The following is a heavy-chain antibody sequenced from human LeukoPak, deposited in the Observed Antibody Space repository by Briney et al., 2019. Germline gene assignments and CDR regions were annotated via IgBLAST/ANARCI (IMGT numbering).Heavy chain of an antibody. J-gene: IGHJ4*02. V-gene: IGHV1-69*04. CDR2: IIPILGIA. CDR3: ASTSGPNPYFDY. D-gene: IGHD1-26*01. CDR1: GGTFSSYA. Sequence: GASVKVSCKASGGTFSSYAISWVRQAPGQGLEWMGRIIPILGIANYAQKFQGRVTITTDESTSTAYMELSSLRSEDTAVYYCASTSGPNPYFDYWGQGTLVTVSS.